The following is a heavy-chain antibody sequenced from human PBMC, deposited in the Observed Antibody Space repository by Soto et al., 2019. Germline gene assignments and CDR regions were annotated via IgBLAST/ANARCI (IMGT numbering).Heavy chain of an antibody. Sequence: QVQLVQSGAEVKKPGSSVKVSCKASGGTFSSYAISWVRQAPGQGLEWMGGIIPIFGTANYAQKFQGRVTVXXDXSXTPADMEVSSLRSEDTAVYYCARNDRGYSYGSPFDYWGQGTLVTVSS. J-gene: IGHJ4*02. V-gene: IGHV1-69*12. D-gene: IGHD5-18*01. CDR3: ARNDRGYSYGSPFDY. CDR1: GGTFSSYA. CDR2: IIPIFGTA.